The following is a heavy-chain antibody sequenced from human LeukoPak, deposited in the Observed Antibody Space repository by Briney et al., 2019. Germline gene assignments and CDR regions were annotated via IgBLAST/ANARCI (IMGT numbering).Heavy chain of an antibody. Sequence: SETLSLTGTVSGGSISSSSYYWGWIRQPPGKGLEWIGSIYYSGSTYYNPSLKSRVTISVDTSKNQFSLKLSSVTAADTAVYYCARLWEHMYYFDYWGQGTLVTVSS. D-gene: IGHD1-26*01. V-gene: IGHV4-39*07. CDR1: GGSISSSSYY. CDR3: ARLWEHMYYFDY. CDR2: IYYSGST. J-gene: IGHJ4*02.